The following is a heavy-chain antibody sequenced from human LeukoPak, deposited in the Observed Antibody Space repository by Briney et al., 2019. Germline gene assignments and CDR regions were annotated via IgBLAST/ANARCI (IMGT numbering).Heavy chain of an antibody. CDR1: GGSISSYY. V-gene: IGHV4-59*12. J-gene: IGHJ4*02. CDR3: ASRSPPGETGYFDY. Sequence: PSETLSLTCTVSGGSISSYYWSWIRQPPGKGLEWIGYIYYSGNTNYNPSLKSRVTISVDTSKNQFSLKLNSVTAADTAVYYCASRSPPGETGYFDYWGQGTLVTVSS. D-gene: IGHD2-21*01. CDR2: IYYSGNT.